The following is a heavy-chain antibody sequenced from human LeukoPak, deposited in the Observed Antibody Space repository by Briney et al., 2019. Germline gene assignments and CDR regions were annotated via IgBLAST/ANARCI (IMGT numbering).Heavy chain of an antibody. CDR3: ARDSGSHLDFFGY. Sequence: PSETLSLTCAVYGGSFSGYYWSWIRQPPGKGLEWIGEINHSGSTNYNPSLKSRVTISVDTSKNQFSLKLSSVTAADTAVYYCARDSGSHLDFFGYWGQGTLVTVSS. CDR2: INHSGST. V-gene: IGHV4-34*01. J-gene: IGHJ4*02. D-gene: IGHD1-26*01. CDR1: GGSFSGYY.